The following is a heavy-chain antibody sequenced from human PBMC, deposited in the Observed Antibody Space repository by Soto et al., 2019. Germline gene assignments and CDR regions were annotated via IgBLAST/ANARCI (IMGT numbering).Heavy chain of an antibody. CDR2: IYFSEKT. D-gene: IGHD2-2*03. CDR3: ARLNGYCVSTNCHGYYGMDV. V-gene: IGHV4-39*01. CDR1: GGSVSSNSYS. J-gene: IGHJ6*02. Sequence: SETLSLTCTVSGGSVSSNSYSWGWIRQSPGKGLEWIATIYFSEKTYYNPSLLSRVTISVDTSKNEFSLRLSSVTAADTAVYYCARLNGYCVSTNCHGYYGMDVWGQGTTVTVSS.